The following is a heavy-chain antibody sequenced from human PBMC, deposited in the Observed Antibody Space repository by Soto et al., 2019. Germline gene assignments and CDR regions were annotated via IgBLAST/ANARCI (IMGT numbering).Heavy chain of an antibody. D-gene: IGHD3-22*01. CDR2: IRSKANSYAT. V-gene: IGHV3-73*02. J-gene: IGHJ6*02. CDR1: GFTFSDSI. Sequence: EVQLVESGGGLVQPGGSLKLSCAVSGFTFSDSIIHWVRQASGKGLEWVGRIRSKANSYATTYAASVKGGFTISRDNSKNTMYLQMNSLRAEDTAVYYCAKGVRSYYYYGMDVWGQGTTVTVSS. CDR3: AKGVRSYYYYGMDV.